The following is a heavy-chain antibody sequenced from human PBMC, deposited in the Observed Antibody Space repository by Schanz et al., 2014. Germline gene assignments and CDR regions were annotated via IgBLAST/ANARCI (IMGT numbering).Heavy chain of an antibody. Sequence: QVQLVQSGDEVKKPGASVKVSCKTSGYTFSDYGITWVRQAPGQGLEWVGWISPYTGNTHYFDKMEGRVTITADRSTSTAYMDVSSLRSEDTAGYYGASAGAGYSSSWDFDYWGQGTLVTVSS. V-gene: IGHV1-18*01. D-gene: IGHD6-13*01. CDR3: ASAGAGYSSSWDFDY. CDR2: ISPYTGNT. J-gene: IGHJ4*02. CDR1: GYTFSDYG.